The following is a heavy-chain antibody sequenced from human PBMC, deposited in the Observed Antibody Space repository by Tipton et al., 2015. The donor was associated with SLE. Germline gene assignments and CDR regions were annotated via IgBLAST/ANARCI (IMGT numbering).Heavy chain of an antibody. CDR2: IYYSGST. V-gene: IGHV4-59*11. Sequence: TLSLTCTVSGGSISSHYWSWIRQPPGKGLEWIGYIYYSGSTNYNPSLKSRVTISVDTSKNQFSLKLSSVTAADTAVYYCARDSSGWYFDYSGQGTLVTVS. CDR1: GGSISSHY. CDR3: ARDSSGWYFDY. D-gene: IGHD6-19*01. J-gene: IGHJ4*02.